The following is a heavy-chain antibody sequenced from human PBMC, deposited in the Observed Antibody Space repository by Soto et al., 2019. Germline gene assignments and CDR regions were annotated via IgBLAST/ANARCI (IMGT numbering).Heavy chain of an antibody. Sequence: QVQLVESGGGVVQPGRSLRRSCAASGFTFSSYGMHWVRQAPGKGLEWAALISYDGSDKYYADSVKGRFTISRDNSKNTLYLQMNSLRVDDTAVYYCGAGQYFSDYWGQGTLVTVSS. D-gene: IGHD6-13*01. V-gene: IGHV3-30*03. CDR3: GAGQYFSDY. CDR2: ISYDGSDK. CDR1: GFTFSSYG. J-gene: IGHJ4*02.